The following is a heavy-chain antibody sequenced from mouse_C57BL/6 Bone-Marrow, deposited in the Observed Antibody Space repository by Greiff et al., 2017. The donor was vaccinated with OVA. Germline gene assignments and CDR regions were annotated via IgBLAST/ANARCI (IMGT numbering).Heavy chain of an antibody. Sequence: VKLQQSGAELARPGASVKLSCKASGYTFTSYGISWVKQRTGQGLEWIGEIYPRSGNTYYNEKFKGKATLTADKSSSTAYMELRSLTSEDSAVYFCARPFLFPWYFDVWGTGTTVTVSS. CDR3: ARPFLFPWYFDV. CDR1: GYTFTSYG. V-gene: IGHV1-81*01. J-gene: IGHJ1*03. CDR2: IYPRSGNT. D-gene: IGHD1-1*01.